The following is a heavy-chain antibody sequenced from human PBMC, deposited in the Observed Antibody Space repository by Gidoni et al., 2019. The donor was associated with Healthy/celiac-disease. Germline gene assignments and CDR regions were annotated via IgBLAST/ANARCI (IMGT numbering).Heavy chain of an antibody. CDR2: IWYDGSNK. V-gene: IGHV3-33*01. J-gene: IGHJ4*02. Sequence: QVQLVESGGGVVQPGRSLRLSCAASGFTFSSYGMHWVRQAPGKGLEWVAVIWYDGSNKYYADSVKGRFTISRDNSKNTLYLQMNSLRAEDTAVYYCARVKYCSSTSCSIALDYWGQGTLVTVSS. CDR1: GFTFSSYG. D-gene: IGHD2-2*01. CDR3: ARVKYCSSTSCSIALDY.